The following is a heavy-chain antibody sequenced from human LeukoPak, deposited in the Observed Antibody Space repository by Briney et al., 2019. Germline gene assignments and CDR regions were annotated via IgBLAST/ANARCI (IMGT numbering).Heavy chain of an antibody. V-gene: IGHV4-34*01. J-gene: IGHJ4*02. D-gene: IGHD3-10*01. Sequence: SETLSLTCAVYGGSFSGYYWSWLRQPPGKGLEWIGEINHSVSTNYNPSLKSRVTISVDTSKNQFSLKLSSVTAADTSVYYCARVTRRYYYGSGSYPYFDYWGQGTLVTVSS. CDR3: ARVTRRYYYGSGSYPYFDY. CDR1: GGSFSGYY. CDR2: INHSVST.